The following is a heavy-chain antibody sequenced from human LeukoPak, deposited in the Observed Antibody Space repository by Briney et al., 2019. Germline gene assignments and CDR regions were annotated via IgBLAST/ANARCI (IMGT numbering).Heavy chain of an antibody. CDR2: IKQDGSGK. J-gene: IGHJ4*02. D-gene: IGHD2-15*01. V-gene: IGHV3-7*05. Sequence: GGSLRLSCAASGFTFSSYWMTWVRQAPGKGLEWVANIKQDGSGKYYVNSVKGRFTISRDNAKNSLFLQMNSLRVEDTAVYYRAGGQGWLLDYWGQGTLVTVSS. CDR3: AGGQGWLLDY. CDR1: GFTFSSYW.